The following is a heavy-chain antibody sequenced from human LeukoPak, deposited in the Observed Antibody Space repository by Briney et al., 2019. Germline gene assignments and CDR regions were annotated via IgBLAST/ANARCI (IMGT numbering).Heavy chain of an antibody. CDR3: ARLRGWVYSYGLDY. V-gene: IGHV4-59*08. J-gene: IGHJ4*02. D-gene: IGHD5-18*01. CDR2: IYYSGST. CDR1: GGSISSYY. Sequence: SEILSLTCTVSGGSISSYYWSWIRQPPGKGLEWIGYIYYSGSTNYNPSLKSRVTISVDTSKNQFSLKLSSVTAADTAVYYCARLRGWVYSYGLDYWGQGTLVTVSS.